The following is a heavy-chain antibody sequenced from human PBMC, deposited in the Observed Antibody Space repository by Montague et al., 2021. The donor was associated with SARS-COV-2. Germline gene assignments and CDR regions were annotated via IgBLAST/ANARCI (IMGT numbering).Heavy chain of an antibody. Sequence: PALVKPTQTLTLTCTFSGFSLSTSGMGVSWIRQPPGKALEWLARIDWDDDKYYSPSLKTRLTISKDTSKNQVVLTMTNMDPVDTATYYCARILVAAATSSCEPGGQGALVTVSS. V-gene: IGHV2-70*11. J-gene: IGHJ5*02. CDR1: GFSLSTSGMG. CDR2: IDWDDDK. D-gene: IGHD2-15*01. CDR3: ARILVAAATSSCEP.